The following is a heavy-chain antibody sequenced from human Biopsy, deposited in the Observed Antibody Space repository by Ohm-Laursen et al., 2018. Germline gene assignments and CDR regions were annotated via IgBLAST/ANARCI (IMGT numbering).Heavy chain of an antibody. J-gene: IGHJ3*02. D-gene: IGHD1-26*01. CDR3: ARVEAGTYDALDI. CDR1: GGSMTGYE. Sequence: TLSLTCSVSGGSMTGYEWSWIRLAPGKGLEWNGYIYYSGGTKYNPSLASRVTFSVDMSKCQFSLKLYSVTAADTAVYYCARVEAGTYDALDIWGQGTLVAVSA. CDR2: IYYSGGT. V-gene: IGHV4-59*01.